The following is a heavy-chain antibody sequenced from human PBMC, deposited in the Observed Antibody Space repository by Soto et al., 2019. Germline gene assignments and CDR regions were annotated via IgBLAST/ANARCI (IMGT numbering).Heavy chain of an antibody. V-gene: IGHV4-31*03. CDR1: GASMSSGGYY. Sequence: SETLSLTCTVSGASMSSGGYYWTWIRQSPGKGLEWIGYIYYSGSTYYNPSLESRVAISLDTSRSQFSLTLHSVTAAETAIYYCARDRHNNFFDPWGQGTLVTVSS. J-gene: IGHJ5*02. CDR2: IYYSGST. CDR3: ARDRHNNFFDP. D-gene: IGHD6-6*01.